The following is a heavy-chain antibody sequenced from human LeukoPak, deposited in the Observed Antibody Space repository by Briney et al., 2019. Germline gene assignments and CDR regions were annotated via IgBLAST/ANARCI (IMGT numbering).Heavy chain of an antibody. V-gene: IGHV3-53*01. J-gene: IGHJ3*02. CDR3: ARPKYYDGSGSDAFDI. Sequence: PGGSLRLSCAASGFTVSSNYMSWVGQAPGKGLEWVSIIYSGGNTYYADSVKGRFTISRDNSKNTLYLQMNSLRAEDTAVYYCARPKYYDGSGSDAFDIWGQGTMVTVSS. D-gene: IGHD3-22*01. CDR2: IYSGGNT. CDR1: GFTVSSNY.